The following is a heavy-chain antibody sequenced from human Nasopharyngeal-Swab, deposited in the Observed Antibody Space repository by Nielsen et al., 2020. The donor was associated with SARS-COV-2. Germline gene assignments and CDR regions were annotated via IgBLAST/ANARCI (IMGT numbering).Heavy chain of an antibody. V-gene: IGHV3-23*01. CDR2: ISASGGST. J-gene: IGHJ4*02. CDR3: ARRGRDRFDANGYYYGRYFDY. CDR1: GFTFSNYA. D-gene: IGHD3-22*01. Sequence: GESLKISCAASGFTFSNYAMSWVRQAPGKGLEWVSPISASGGSTFFADSVKGRFTIYRDNSKNTLFLQVNSLRGEDTAIYYCARRGRDRFDANGYYYGRYFDYWGQGTLVTVSS.